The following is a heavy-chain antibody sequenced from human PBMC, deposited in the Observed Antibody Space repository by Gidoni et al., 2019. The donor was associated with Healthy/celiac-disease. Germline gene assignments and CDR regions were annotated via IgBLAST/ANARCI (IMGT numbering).Heavy chain of an antibody. CDR1: GGPISSGGYS. CDR2: IYHSGST. D-gene: IGHD5-12*01. CDR3: AREWLASDYEGAFDI. V-gene: IGHV4-30-2*01. Sequence: QLQLQESGSGLVKPSQTLSLTCAVSGGPISSGGYSWSWIRQPPGKGLEWIGYIYHSGSTYYNPSLKSRVTISVDRSKNQFSLKLSSVTAADTAVYYCAREWLASDYEGAFDIWGQGTMVTVSS. J-gene: IGHJ3*02.